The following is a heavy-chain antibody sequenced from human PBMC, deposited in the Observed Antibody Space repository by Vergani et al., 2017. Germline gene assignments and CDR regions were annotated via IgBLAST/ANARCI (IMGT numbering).Heavy chain of an antibody. V-gene: IGHV3-20*04. Sequence: EVQLVESGGGVVRPGGSLRLSCAASGFTFDDYGMSWVRQAPGKGLEWVSGINWNGGGTAYADSVKGRFTISRDNAKNSLYLQMNSLRAEDTALYYCGMYCSSPTCGTHPRVQNYGMDVWGQGTTVTVS. CDR1: GFTFDDYG. D-gene: IGHD2-2*01. CDR3: GMYCSSPTCGTHPRVQNYGMDV. J-gene: IGHJ6*02. CDR2: INWNGGGT.